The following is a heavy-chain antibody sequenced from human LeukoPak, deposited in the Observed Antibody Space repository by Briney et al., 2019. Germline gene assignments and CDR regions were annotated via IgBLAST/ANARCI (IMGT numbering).Heavy chain of an antibody. CDR2: ISYDGSNK. CDR3: AKEYSNYGGFDY. V-gene: IGHV3-30*18. CDR1: GFTFSSYG. D-gene: IGHD4-11*01. Sequence: PGGSLRLSCAASGFTFSSYGMHWVRQAPGKGLEWVAVISYDGSNKYYADSVKGRFTISRDNSKNTLYLQMNSLRAEDTAVYYCAKEYSNYGGFDYWGQGTLVTVSS. J-gene: IGHJ4*02.